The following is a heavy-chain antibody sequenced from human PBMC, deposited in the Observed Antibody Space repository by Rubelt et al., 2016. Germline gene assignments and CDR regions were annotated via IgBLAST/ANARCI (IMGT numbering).Heavy chain of an antibody. J-gene: IGHJ4*02. V-gene: IGHV1-18*01. Sequence: QVQLVQSGAEVKKPGASVKVSCKASGYTFTSYGISWVRQAPGQGLEWMGWISAYNGNTNYAQKLQGRDNMTTDTSTSTAYMELRSLRSDDTAVYYCARDLPPFRRYNWNFPLDYWGQGTLVTVSS. D-gene: IGHD1-7*01. CDR3: ARDLPPFRRYNWNFPLDY. CDR2: ISAYNGNT. CDR1: GYTFTSYG.